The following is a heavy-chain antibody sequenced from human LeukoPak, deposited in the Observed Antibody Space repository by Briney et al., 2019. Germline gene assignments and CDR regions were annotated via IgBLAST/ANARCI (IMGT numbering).Heavy chain of an antibody. Sequence: SETLSLTCTVSGGSISSGGYYWYWIRQHPGKGLEWIGYIYYSGSTYYNPSPKSRLTISVDTSKNQFSLKLSSVTAADTAVYYCAREVVPAAFAMDVWGQGTTVTVSS. J-gene: IGHJ6*02. CDR3: AREVVPAAFAMDV. CDR2: IYYSGST. V-gene: IGHV4-31*03. D-gene: IGHD2-2*01. CDR1: GGSISSGGYY.